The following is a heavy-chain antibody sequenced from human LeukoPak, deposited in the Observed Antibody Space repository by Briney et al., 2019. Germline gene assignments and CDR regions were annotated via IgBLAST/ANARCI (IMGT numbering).Heavy chain of an antibody. J-gene: IGHJ4*02. CDR2: ISSSGSTI. V-gene: IGHV3-11*01. CDR3: ASEYDGSGSYYNFNY. Sequence: GGSLRLSCAASGFTFSDYYMSWIRQAPGKGLEWVSYISSSGSTIYYADSVKGRFTISRDNAKNSLYLQMNSLRAEDTAVYYCASEYDGSGSYYNFNYWGQGTLVTVSS. CDR1: GFTFSDYY. D-gene: IGHD3-10*01.